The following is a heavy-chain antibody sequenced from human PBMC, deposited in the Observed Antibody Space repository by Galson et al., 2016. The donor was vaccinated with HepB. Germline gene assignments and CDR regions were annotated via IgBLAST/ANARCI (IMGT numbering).Heavy chain of an antibody. J-gene: IGHJ4*02. CDR3: AREGELLRGFDY. D-gene: IGHD1-26*01. CDR2: IYTNGGT. V-gene: IGHV4-4*07. CDR1: GGSISSYY. Sequence: ETLSLTCNVSGGSISSYYWSWIRQSAGKGLDWIGRIYTNGGTNYNPSLESRVTMSLDTSKNQFSLKLRSVTAADTAVYYCAREGELLRGFDYWGQGILITVSS.